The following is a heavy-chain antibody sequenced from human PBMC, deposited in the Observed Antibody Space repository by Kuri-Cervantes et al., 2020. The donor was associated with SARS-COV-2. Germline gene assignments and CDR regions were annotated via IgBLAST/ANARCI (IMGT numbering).Heavy chain of an antibody. CDR3: AREGVGAHKGYYMDV. Sequence: ASVKVSCKASGYTFTSYDINWVRQAPGQGLEWMGWINPNSGGTNYAQKFQGRVTMTRDTSISTAYMELSRLRSDDTAVYYCAREGVGAHKGYYMDVCGKGTTVTVSS. V-gene: IGHV1-2*02. CDR1: GYTFTSYD. J-gene: IGHJ6*03. CDR2: INPNSGGT. D-gene: IGHD1-26*01.